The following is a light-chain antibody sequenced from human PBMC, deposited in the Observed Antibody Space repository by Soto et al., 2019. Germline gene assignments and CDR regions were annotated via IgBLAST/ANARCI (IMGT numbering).Light chain of an antibody. CDR1: QSVSSN. Sequence: EIVMTQSPATLSVSPGARATLSCRASQSVSSNLAWYQQKPGQDPRLLIYGASTRATGIPARFSGSGSGTEFTLTISSLQSEDFAVYYCQQYNNWSPGTFGQGTKLEIK. CDR2: GAS. V-gene: IGKV3-15*01. CDR3: QQYNNWSPGT. J-gene: IGKJ2*02.